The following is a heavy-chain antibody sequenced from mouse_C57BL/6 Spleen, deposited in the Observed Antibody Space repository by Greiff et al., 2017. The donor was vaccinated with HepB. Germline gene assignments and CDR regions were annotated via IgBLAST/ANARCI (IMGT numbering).Heavy chain of an antibody. CDR3: TRYTTVSMDY. Sequence: VKLVESGAELVRPGASVTLSCKASGYTFTDYEMHWVKQTPVHGLEWIGAIDPETGGTAYNQKFKGKAILTADKSSSTAYMELRSLTSEDSAVYYCTRYTTVSMDYWGQGTSVTVSS. D-gene: IGHD1-1*01. V-gene: IGHV1-15*01. J-gene: IGHJ4*01. CDR2: IDPETGGT. CDR1: GYTFTDYE.